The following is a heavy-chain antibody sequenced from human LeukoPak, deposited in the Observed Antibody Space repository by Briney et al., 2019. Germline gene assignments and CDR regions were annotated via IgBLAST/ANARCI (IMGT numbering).Heavy chain of an antibody. CDR2: FDPEDGET. CDR3: ATFPDDVTTVTYFDY. V-gene: IGHV1-24*01. Sequence: GASVKVSCKVSGYTLTESSMHWVRQAPGKGLEWMGGFDPEDGETIYAQKFQGRVTMTEDTSTDTAYMELSSLRSEDTAVYYCATFPDDVTTVTYFDYWGQGTLVTVSS. J-gene: IGHJ4*02. D-gene: IGHD4-17*01. CDR1: GYTLTESS.